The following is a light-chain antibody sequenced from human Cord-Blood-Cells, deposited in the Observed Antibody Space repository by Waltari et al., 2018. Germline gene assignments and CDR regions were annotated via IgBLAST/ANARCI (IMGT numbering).Light chain of an antibody. CDR2: SNN. V-gene: IGLV1-44*01. CDR3: AAWDDSLNGWV. CDR1: SSNIGSNT. Sequence: QSVLTQPPSASGTPGQRVTISCSGSSSNIGSNTVNWYQQLPGTAPKLLIYSNNPRPSGVPDRFSGSKSGTSAFLAISGLQSEDEADYYCAAWDDSLNGWVFGGGTKLTVL. J-gene: IGLJ3*02.